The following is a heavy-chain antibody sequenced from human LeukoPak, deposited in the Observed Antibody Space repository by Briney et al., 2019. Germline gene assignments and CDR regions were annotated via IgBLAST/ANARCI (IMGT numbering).Heavy chain of an antibody. D-gene: IGHD1-14*01. J-gene: IGHJ4*02. CDR3: ATSGIHYYFDY. Sequence: SETLSLTCTVSAGSISSYYWSWIRQPAGQGLEWIGRIYTSGSTNSNPSLKSRVTISVDTSKNPFSLKLSSVTAAATAVYYCATSGIHYYFDYWGQGTLVTVSS. CDR1: AGSISSYY. V-gene: IGHV4-4*07. CDR2: IYTSGST.